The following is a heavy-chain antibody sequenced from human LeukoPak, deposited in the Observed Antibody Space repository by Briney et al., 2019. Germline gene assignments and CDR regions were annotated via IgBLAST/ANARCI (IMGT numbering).Heavy chain of an antibody. D-gene: IGHD2-21*02. J-gene: IGHJ3*02. Sequence: PGGSLRLSCAASGFTFDDYAMHWVRQAPGKGLEWVSGISWNSGSIGYADSVKGRFTISRDNAKNSLYLQMNSLRAEDTALYYCAKRPCGGDCSDAFDIWGQGTMVTVSS. V-gene: IGHV3-9*01. CDR1: GFTFDDYA. CDR3: AKRPCGGDCSDAFDI. CDR2: ISWNSGSI.